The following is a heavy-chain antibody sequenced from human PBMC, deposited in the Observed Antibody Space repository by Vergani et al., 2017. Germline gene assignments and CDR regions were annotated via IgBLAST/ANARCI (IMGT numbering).Heavy chain of an antibody. CDR3: ATLPLPTQQQVTS. J-gene: IGHJ5*02. D-gene: IGHD6-13*01. CDR2: SRNKARSYTT. V-gene: IGHV3-72*01. Sequence: EVQLVESGGGLVQPGGSLRLSCAASGFTLSDHVMDWVRQGPGKGLEGVGRSRNKARSYTTEYSASVKGRFTISRDDSRNSLYLQMSSLKTEDTAVYYCATLPLPTQQQVTSWGQGTLVTVSS. CDR1: GFTLSDHV.